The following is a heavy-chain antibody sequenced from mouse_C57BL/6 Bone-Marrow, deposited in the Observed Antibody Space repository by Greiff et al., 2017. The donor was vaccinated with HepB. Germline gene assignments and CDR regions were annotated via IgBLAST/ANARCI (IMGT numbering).Heavy chain of an antibody. Sequence: SGAELVKPGASVKLSCKASGYTFTSYWMQWVKQRPGQGLEWIGEIDPSDSYTNYNQKFKGKATLTVDTSSSTAYMQLSSLTSEDSAVYYCADDYDIFAYWGQGTLVTVSA. V-gene: IGHV1-50*01. J-gene: IGHJ3*01. CDR3: ADDYDIFAY. CDR1: GYTFTSYW. CDR2: IDPSDSYT. D-gene: IGHD2-4*01.